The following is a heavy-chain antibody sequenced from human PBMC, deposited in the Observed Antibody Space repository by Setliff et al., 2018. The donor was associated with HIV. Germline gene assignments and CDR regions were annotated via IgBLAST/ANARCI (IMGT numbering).Heavy chain of an antibody. CDR2: ISYDGTNQ. J-gene: IGHJ3*02. Sequence: GGSLRLSCAASGLTFSSYAMYWVRQAPGKGLEWVAAISYDGTNQYYADSMKGRFTISRDNAKNSLYLQMNSLRAEDTAVYYCARRGNYMEDAFDIWGQGTMVTVSS. V-gene: IGHV3-30-3*01. D-gene: IGHD1-26*01. CDR3: ARRGNYMEDAFDI. CDR1: GLTFSSYA.